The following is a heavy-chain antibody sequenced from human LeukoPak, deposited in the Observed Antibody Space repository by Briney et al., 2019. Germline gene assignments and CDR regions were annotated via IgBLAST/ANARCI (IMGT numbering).Heavy chain of an antibody. V-gene: IGHV1-18*04. CDR2: ISAYNGNT. D-gene: IGHD3-9*01. CDR1: GYTFTSYG. CDR3: ARVGQYYDILTGYFDY. J-gene: IGHJ4*02. Sequence: GASVKVSCKGSGYTFTSYGISWVRQAPGQGLEWMGCISAYNGNTNYAQKLQGRVTMTTDTSTSTAYMELRSLRSDDTAVYYCARVGQYYDILTGYFDYWGQGTLVTVSS.